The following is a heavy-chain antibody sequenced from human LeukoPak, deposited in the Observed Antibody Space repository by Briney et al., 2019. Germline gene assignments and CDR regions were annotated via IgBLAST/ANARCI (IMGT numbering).Heavy chain of an antibody. D-gene: IGHD3-22*01. Sequence: SETLSLTCTVSGGSISSYYWSWIRLPAGKGLKWIGRIYSSGSTNYNPSLKSRVTMSVGTSKNQFSLKLNSVTAADTAVYYCARGFSSGLWYFDLWGRGTLVTVSS. J-gene: IGHJ2*01. V-gene: IGHV4-4*07. CDR3: ARGFSSGLWYFDL. CDR2: IYSSGST. CDR1: GGSISSYY.